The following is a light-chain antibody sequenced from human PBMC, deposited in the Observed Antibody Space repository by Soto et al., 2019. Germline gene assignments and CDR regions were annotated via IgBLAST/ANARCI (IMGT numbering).Light chain of an antibody. CDR3: AAWDDSLNGYVV. V-gene: IGLV1-44*01. CDR2: RNN. CDR1: SSNIGSKT. J-gene: IGLJ2*01. Sequence: QSVLTQPPSASGTPVPRVTISCSGSSSNIGSKTVNWYQQLPGTAPKLLIYRNNQRPSGVPDRFSGSKSGTSASLAISGLQSEDEADYYCAAWDDSLNGYVVFGGGTKLTVL.